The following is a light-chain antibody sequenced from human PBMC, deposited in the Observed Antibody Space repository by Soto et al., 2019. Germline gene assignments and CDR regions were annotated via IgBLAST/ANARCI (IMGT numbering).Light chain of an antibody. V-gene: IGLV2-23*02. Sequence: QSALTQPASVSGSPGQSTTISCTGTSSDVGNYDLVSWYQQHPGKAPKLLIYEVTKRPSGVSNRFSGSKSGNTASLTISGLQAEDEADYSCCSYATTSPVVFGGGTKLTVL. CDR3: CSYATTSPVV. CDR2: EVT. J-gene: IGLJ2*01. CDR1: SSDVGNYDL.